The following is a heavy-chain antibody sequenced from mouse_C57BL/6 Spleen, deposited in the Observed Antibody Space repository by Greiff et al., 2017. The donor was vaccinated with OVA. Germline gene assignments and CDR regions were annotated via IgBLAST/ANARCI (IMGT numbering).Heavy chain of an antibody. CDR3: ARSPTVVATPYYFDY. Sequence: EVQLQQSGPVLVKPGASVKMSCKASGYTFTDYYMNWVKQSHGKSLEWIGVINPYNGGTSYNQKFKGKATLTVDKSSSTAYMELNSLTSEDSAVYYCARSPTVVATPYYFDYWGQGTTLTVSS. D-gene: IGHD1-1*01. CDR2: INPYNGGT. V-gene: IGHV1-19*01. CDR1: GYTFTDYY. J-gene: IGHJ2*01.